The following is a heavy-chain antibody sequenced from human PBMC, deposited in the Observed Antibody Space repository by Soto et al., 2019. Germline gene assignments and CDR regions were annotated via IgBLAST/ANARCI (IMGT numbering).Heavy chain of an antibody. D-gene: IGHD3-22*01. CDR2: IYHSGST. Sequence: SETLSLTCAVSGGSISSGGYSWSWIRQPPGKGLEWIGYIYHSGSTYYNPSLKSRVTISVDRSKNQFSLKLSSVTAADTAVYYCARYGYDSSGYHPFDPWGQGTLVTVSS. CDR3: ARYGYDSSGYHPFDP. J-gene: IGHJ5*02. V-gene: IGHV4-30-2*01. CDR1: GGSISSGGYS.